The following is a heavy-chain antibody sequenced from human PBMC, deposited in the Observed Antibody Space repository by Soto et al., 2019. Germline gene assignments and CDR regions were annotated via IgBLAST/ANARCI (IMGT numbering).Heavy chain of an antibody. D-gene: IGHD2-2*01. Sequence: GESLKISCKGSGYRFTSYWIGWVRQMPGKDLEWMGIIYPADSGTRYRPSFQGQVTISADKSISTTYLQWSSLKASDTATYYCARLQSSYPGNGLDVWGQGTTVTVSS. CDR3: ARLQSSYPGNGLDV. J-gene: IGHJ6*02. CDR1: GYRFTSYW. CDR2: IYPADSGT. V-gene: IGHV5-51*01.